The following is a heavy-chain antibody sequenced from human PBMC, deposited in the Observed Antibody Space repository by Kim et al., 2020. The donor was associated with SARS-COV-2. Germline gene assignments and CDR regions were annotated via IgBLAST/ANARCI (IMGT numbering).Heavy chain of an antibody. CDR1: GFTFSSYA. D-gene: IGHD2-15*01. CDR3: ARGIVVVVAAIHAFDI. Sequence: GGSLRLSCAASGFTFSSYAMSWVRQAPGKGLEWVSAISGSGGSTYYADSVKGRFTISRDNSKNTLYLQMNSLRAEDTAVYYCARGIVVVVAAIHAFDIWGGGTIVIVAS. V-gene: IGHV3-23*01. J-gene: IGHJ3*02. CDR2: ISGSGGST.